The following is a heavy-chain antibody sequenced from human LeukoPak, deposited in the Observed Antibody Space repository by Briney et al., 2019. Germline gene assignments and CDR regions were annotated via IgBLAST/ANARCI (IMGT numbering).Heavy chain of an antibody. CDR3: ARQTNSCPDY. J-gene: IGHJ4*02. CDR1: GFTFSESH. CDR2: IRNNYAT. V-gene: IGHV3-73*01. Sequence: GGSLRLSCAASGFTFSESHMHWVRLASGKGLEWVGHIRNNYATAYAASVKGRFTISRDDSKNTAYLQMNSLKTEDTAVYYCARQTNSCPDYWGQGTLVTVSS. D-gene: IGHD2-2*01.